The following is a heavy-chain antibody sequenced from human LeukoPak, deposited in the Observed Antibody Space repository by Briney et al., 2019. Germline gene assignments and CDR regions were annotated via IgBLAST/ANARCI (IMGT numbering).Heavy chain of an antibody. CDR2: IIQSGNT. CDR1: GGSFSGYY. CDR3: TRGPRFGYPGY. Sequence: PSETLSLTCAVYGGSFSGYYWNWIRQPPRQGLEWIGEIIQSGNTYYNPSLKSRVTVSLDTSKNQFSLKLSSVTAADTAVYYCTRGPRFGYPGYWGQGTLVTVSS. D-gene: IGHD3-10*01. J-gene: IGHJ4*02. V-gene: IGHV4-34*01.